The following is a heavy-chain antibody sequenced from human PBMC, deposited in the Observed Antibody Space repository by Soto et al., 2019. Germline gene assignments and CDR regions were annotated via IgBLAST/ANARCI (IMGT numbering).Heavy chain of an antibody. CDR2: IYYSGST. CDR3: ARAPQYNWNDGNDAFDI. CDR1: GGSISSGDYY. Sequence: QVQLQESGPGLVKPSQTLSLTCTVSGGSISSGDYYWSWIRQPPGKGLEWIGYIYYSGSTYYNPSLKSRVTISVDTSKNQFSLKLSSVTAADTAVYYCARAPQYNWNDGNDAFDIWGQGTMVTVSS. D-gene: IGHD1-20*01. J-gene: IGHJ3*02. V-gene: IGHV4-30-4*01.